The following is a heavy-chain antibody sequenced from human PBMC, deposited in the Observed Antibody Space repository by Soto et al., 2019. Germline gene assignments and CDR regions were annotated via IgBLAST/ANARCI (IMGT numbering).Heavy chain of an antibody. CDR3: AKEGKVTTAVDYYYSDMDV. Sequence: GGSLRLSCEVSGFNFSTYDMHWVRQAPGQGLEWVAVISYDGSKKYYAESVKGRFSISRDNSKNTLYLQMNSPRAEDTAVYYCAKEGKVTTAVDYYYSDMDVWGQGTTVPVSS. D-gene: IGHD2-21*02. CDR2: ISYDGSKK. J-gene: IGHJ6*02. CDR1: GFNFSTYD. V-gene: IGHV3-30*18.